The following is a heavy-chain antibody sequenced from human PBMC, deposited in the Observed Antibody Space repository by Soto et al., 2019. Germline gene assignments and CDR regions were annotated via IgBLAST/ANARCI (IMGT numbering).Heavy chain of an antibody. Sequence: TLSLTCTVSGASISSGDYYWSWLRQPPGKGLEWIGYIHHSGTTYYTPSLKSRVSTSVDTSKNQFSLKVSSVTAAYTAVYYCAAPTYYDFWRMNYWGPGTLVTVSS. CDR2: IHHSGTT. V-gene: IGHV4-30-4*01. CDR1: GASISSGDYY. CDR3: AAPTYYDFWRMNY. D-gene: IGHD3-3*01. J-gene: IGHJ4*02.